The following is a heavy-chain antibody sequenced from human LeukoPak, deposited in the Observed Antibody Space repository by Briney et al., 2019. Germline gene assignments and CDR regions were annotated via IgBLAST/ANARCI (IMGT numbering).Heavy chain of an antibody. CDR1: GGSINRHY. V-gene: IGHV4-59*11. D-gene: IGHD1-26*01. Sequence: PSETLSLTCTVSGGSINRHYWSWIRQPPGKGLEWIGHIYYSGSTNYNPSLKSRVTISVDTSKNQFSLKVTSVTAADTAVYYCARVYSGNYCDYWGQGTLVTVSS. CDR2: IYYSGST. CDR3: ARVYSGNYCDY. J-gene: IGHJ4*02.